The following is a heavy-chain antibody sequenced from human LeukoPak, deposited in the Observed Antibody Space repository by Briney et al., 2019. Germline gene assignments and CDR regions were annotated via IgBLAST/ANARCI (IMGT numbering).Heavy chain of an antibody. CDR1: IESFSGYH. V-gene: IGHV4-34*01. Sequence: PSETLSLTCAVYIESFSGYHWNWIRKTPGKGLEWIGEISDSGTANINPSLKSRVTISVDTSKNQFSLKLSSVTAADTAVYYCARARVSKRVVVVLRYYYYYMDVWGKGTTVTVSS. CDR3: ARARVSKRVVVVLRYYYYYMDV. CDR2: ISDSGTA. D-gene: IGHD3-22*01. J-gene: IGHJ6*03.